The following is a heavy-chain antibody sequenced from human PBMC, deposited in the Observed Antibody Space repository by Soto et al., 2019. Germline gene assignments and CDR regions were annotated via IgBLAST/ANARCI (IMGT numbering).Heavy chain of an antibody. CDR2: IYDTGISGYTPYT. CDR1: GGSITSSY. J-gene: IGHJ6*02. V-gene: IGHV4-59*01. CDR3: ARGEDAFFYYGLDV. Sequence: QVQLQESGPRLVKPSATLSLTCTVSGGSITSSYWSWIRRPPGKGLEWIAYIYDTGISGYTPYTSYNPSLKSRVTKSVDTSRSRFSLKLTSVTAADTAVYYCARGEDAFFYYGLDVWGQGITVTVSS.